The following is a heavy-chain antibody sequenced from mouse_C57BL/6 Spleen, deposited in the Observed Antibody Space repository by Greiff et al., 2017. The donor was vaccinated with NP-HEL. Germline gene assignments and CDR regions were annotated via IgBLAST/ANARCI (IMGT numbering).Heavy chain of an antibody. CDR2: ISNLAYSI. J-gene: IGHJ1*03. V-gene: IGHV5-15*01. CDR3: ARLDGNYWYFDV. D-gene: IGHD2-1*01. Sequence: EVQGVESGGGLVQPGGSLKLSCAASGFTFSDYGMAWVRQAPRKGPEWVAFISNLAYSIYYADTVTGRFTISRENAKNTLYLEMSSVRSEDTAMYYCARLDGNYWYFDVWGTGTTVTVSS. CDR1: GFTFSDYG.